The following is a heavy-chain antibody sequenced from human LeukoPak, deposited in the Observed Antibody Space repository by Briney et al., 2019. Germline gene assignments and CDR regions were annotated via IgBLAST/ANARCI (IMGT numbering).Heavy chain of an antibody. Sequence: SETLSLTCIVSGDSPASGYYGGWIRQAPRKGLEWIGSIYQGGTTYYNPSLKSRVTISKDTSKNQFSLRLTSVTDADTALYYCARGRRGYRTELDSWGQGTLVTVSS. J-gene: IGHJ4*02. CDR2: IYQGGTT. D-gene: IGHD3-22*01. V-gene: IGHV4-38-2*02. CDR1: GDSPASGYY. CDR3: ARGRRGYRTELDS.